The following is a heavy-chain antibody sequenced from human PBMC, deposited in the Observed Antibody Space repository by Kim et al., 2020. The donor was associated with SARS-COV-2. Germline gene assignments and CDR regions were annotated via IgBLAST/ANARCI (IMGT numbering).Heavy chain of an antibody. J-gene: IGHJ4*02. D-gene: IGHD3-10*01. Sequence: ASVKVSCKASGYTFTGYYMHWVRQAPGQGLEWMGWINPNSGGTNYAQKFQGRVTMTRDTSISTAYMELSRLRSDDTAVYHCARAWVFYGSGSYHLGYWGQGTLVTVSS. V-gene: IGHV1-2*02. CDR2: INPNSGGT. CDR1: GYTFTGYY. CDR3: ARAWVFYGSGSYHLGY.